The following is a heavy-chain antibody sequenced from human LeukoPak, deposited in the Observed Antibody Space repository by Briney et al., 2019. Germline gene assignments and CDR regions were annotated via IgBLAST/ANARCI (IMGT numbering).Heavy chain of an antibody. V-gene: IGHV4-59*01. CDR2: IYYSGST. CDR3: ARDYDSNWFDP. J-gene: IGHJ5*02. Sequence: SETLSLTCTVSGGSISSYYWSWIRQSAGKGLEWIGYIYYSGSTNYNPSLNSRVTISVDTSKNQFSLKLSSVTAADTAVYYCARDYDSNWFDPWGQGTLVTVSS. CDR1: GGSISSYY. D-gene: IGHD5-12*01.